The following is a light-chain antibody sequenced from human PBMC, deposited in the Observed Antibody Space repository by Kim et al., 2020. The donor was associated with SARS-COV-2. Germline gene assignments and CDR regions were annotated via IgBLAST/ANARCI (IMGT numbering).Light chain of an antibody. CDR1: NIGSKS. CDR2: YDS. CDR3: QVWDSSSDHRAV. J-gene: IGLJ3*02. V-gene: IGLV3-21*04. Sequence: SYELTQPPSVSVAPGKTARITCGGNNIGSKSVHWYQQKPGQAPVLVIYYDSDRPSGIPERFSGSNSGNTATLTISRVEAGDEADYYCQVWDSSSDHRAVFGGGTQLPVL.